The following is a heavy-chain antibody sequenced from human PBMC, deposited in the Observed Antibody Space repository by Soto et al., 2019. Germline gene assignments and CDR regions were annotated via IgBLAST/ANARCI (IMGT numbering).Heavy chain of an antibody. J-gene: IGHJ3*02. CDR2: IYPGDSDT. V-gene: IGHV5-51*01. D-gene: IGHD3-22*01. CDR3: ARPGYYDSSGYPPRGDAFDI. Sequence: GESLNLSCNGSGYSFTSYWIGWVRQMPGKGLELMGIIYPGDSDTRYSPSFQGQVTISADKSISTAYLQWSSLKASDTAMYYCARPGYYDSSGYPPRGDAFDIWGQGTMVTVSS. CDR1: GYSFTSYW.